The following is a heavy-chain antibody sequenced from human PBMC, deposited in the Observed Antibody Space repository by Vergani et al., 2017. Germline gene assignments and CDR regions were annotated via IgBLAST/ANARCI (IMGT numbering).Heavy chain of an antibody. D-gene: IGHD3-10*01. Sequence: QLQLQESGPGLVKPSETLSLTCTVSGVSIGSNSYYWGWIRQPPGKGLEWIGTIYYTGTTYYNEAHKSRLTISVDTSKNQFSLNLTSVTAADTAVYYCERDSWRSDLRGVYWFDTWGQGTLVSVSS. V-gene: IGHV4-39*02. CDR1: GVSIGSNSYY. J-gene: IGHJ5*02. CDR2: IYYTGTT. CDR3: ERDSWRSDLRGVYWFDT.